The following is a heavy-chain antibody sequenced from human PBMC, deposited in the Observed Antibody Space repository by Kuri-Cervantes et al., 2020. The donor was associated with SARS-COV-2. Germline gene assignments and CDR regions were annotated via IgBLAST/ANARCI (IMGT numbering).Heavy chain of an antibody. CDR2: IWYDGSNK. D-gene: IGHD4-17*01. Sequence: GESLKIFCAASGVNFSSYGMHWVRQAPGKGLEWVAVIWYDGSNKYYADSVKGRFTISRDNSKNTLYLQIKSLRAEGTAVYYCARDPSGDYYFDYWGQGTLVTVSS. CDR3: ARDPSGDYYFDY. CDR1: GVNFSSYG. V-gene: IGHV3-33*01. J-gene: IGHJ4*02.